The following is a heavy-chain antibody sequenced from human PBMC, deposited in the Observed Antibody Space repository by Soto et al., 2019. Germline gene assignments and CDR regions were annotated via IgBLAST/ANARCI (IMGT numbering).Heavy chain of an antibody. J-gene: IGHJ4*02. CDR2: ISNDGRRK. Sequence: GGSLRLSCAASGFSLSTNTMHWVRQVPGKGLEWVASISNDGRRKYYADFVKGRFTISRDNYKKTLYLQMNSLRAEDTAVYYCARVSSSWYYFDYWGQGTLVTVSS. CDR3: ARVSSSWYYFDY. D-gene: IGHD6-13*01. CDR1: GFSLSTNT. V-gene: IGHV3-30*04.